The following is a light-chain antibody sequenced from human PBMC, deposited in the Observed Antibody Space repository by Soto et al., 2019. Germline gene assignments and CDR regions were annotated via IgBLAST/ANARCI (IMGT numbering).Light chain of an antibody. CDR1: NTDVGAGNY. CDR2: EVR. CDR3: TSYTPTGALV. J-gene: IGLJ6*01. Sequence: TQPSSPSSSPGQSITVSCTRTNTDVGAGNYVPWYQHRPGKAGILMIYEVRNRLSGVSNRFSSSKSGNTASLTISGLQSEDEADYCCTSYTPTGALVFGSGTKATVL. V-gene: IGLV2-14*01.